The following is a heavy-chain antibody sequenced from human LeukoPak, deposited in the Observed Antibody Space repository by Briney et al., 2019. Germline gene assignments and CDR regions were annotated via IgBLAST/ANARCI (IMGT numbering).Heavy chain of an antibody. J-gene: IGHJ4*02. CDR1: GYTFTSYD. D-gene: IGHD2-15*01. CDR3: ARYEISCSGGSCYGVFDY. Sequence: GASVKVSCKASGYTFTSYDINWVRQATGQGLEWMGWMNPNSGNTGYTQKFQGRVTMTRNTSISTAYMELSSLRSEDTAVYYCARYEISCSGGSCYGVFDYWGQGTLVTVSS. CDR2: MNPNSGNT. V-gene: IGHV1-8*01.